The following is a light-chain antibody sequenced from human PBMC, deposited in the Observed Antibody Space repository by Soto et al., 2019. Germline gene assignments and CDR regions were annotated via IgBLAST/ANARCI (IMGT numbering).Light chain of an antibody. CDR1: SSDVGDYPN. CDR3: SSYAGSSNV. J-gene: IGLJ1*01. V-gene: IGLV2-14*01. Sequence: QSALTQPASVSGSPGQSITISCTGSSSDVGDYPNVSWYQQHPGKVPKLIIYEVIHRPSGVTSRFSGSKSENTASLTISGLQAEDEADYYCSSYAGSSNVFGTGTKVTVL. CDR2: EVI.